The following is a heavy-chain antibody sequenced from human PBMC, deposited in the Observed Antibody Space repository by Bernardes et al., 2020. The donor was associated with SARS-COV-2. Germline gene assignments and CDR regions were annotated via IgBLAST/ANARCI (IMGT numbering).Heavy chain of an antibody. V-gene: IGHV1-2*02. Sequence: ASVKVSCMASGHTFTGYYMHWVRQAPGQGLEWMGWINPNSGGTNYAQKFQGRVTMTRDTSISTAYMELSRLRSDDTAVYYCAIPPTNYDRYGMDVWGQGTTVTVSS. CDR2: INPNSGGT. J-gene: IGHJ6*02. CDR1: GHTFTGYY. D-gene: IGHD3-22*01. CDR3: AIPPTNYDRYGMDV.